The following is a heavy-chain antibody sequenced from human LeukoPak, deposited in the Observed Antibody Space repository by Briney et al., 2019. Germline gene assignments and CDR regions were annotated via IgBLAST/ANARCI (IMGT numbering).Heavy chain of an antibody. J-gene: IGHJ6*02. Sequence: SLRLSCAAPGFTFSSYGTCCVRQGPGKGLEWVAVISYDGSNKYYADSVKGRFTISRDNSKNTLYLQMNSLRAEDTAVYYCAKGSIAATYYYYGMDVWGQGTTVTVSS. CDR2: ISYDGSNK. CDR1: GFTFSSYG. D-gene: IGHD6-6*01. V-gene: IGHV3-30*18. CDR3: AKGSIAATYYYYGMDV.